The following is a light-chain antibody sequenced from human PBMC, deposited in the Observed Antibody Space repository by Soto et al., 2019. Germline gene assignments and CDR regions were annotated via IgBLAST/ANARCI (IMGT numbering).Light chain of an antibody. CDR1: QSVNNL. J-gene: IGKJ3*01. CDR2: DAT. CDR3: QQRSDWPPFT. V-gene: IGKV3-11*01. Sequence: ETFLTQSPATLSLSPGESATLSCRASQSVNNLLAWYQQKPGQAPRLLIYDATKRATGVPDKFRGSGSGTDFPLTLASLEPEDFAVYYCQQRSDWPPFTFGPGTKVDVK.